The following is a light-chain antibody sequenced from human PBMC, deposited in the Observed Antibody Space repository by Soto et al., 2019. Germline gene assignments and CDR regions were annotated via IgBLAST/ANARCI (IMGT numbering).Light chain of an antibody. CDR2: ETS. CDR3: QQHINWPLT. CDR1: QTVSSS. Sequence: EIVLTQSPATLSLSPGERATLSCRASQTVSSSLAWYQQKPGQAPRLLIYETSNRATGIPARFSGSGSGADFNLPISSLEPEDFALYYCQQHINWPLTFGGGTKVEIK. J-gene: IGKJ4*01. V-gene: IGKV3-11*01.